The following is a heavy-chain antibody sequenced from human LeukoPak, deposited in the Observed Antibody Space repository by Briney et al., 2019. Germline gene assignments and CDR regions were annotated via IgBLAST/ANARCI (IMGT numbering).Heavy chain of an antibody. D-gene: IGHD3-16*02. Sequence: GGSLRLSCAASGFNFGDYAMHWVRQAPGEGLEWVSGVSYNSASINYADSVKGRFTISRDNGKNSLYLQMDSLTVEDTALYYCAKVGPVSSYGFGFFNYWGQGTMVTVSS. J-gene: IGHJ4*02. CDR1: GFNFGDYA. CDR3: AKVGPVSSYGFGFFNY. CDR2: VSYNSASI. V-gene: IGHV3-9*01.